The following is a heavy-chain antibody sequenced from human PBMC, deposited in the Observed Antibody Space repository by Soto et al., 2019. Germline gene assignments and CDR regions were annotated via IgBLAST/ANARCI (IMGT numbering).Heavy chain of an antibody. Sequence: TSETLSLTCTVSGGSISSYYWSWIRQPPGKGLEWIGYIYYSGSTNYNPSLKSRVTISVDTSKNQFSLKLSSVTAADTAVYYCARALGDNWNDVAFDIWGQGTMVTVSS. CDR3: ARALGDNWNDVAFDI. D-gene: IGHD1-20*01. CDR2: IYYSGST. V-gene: IGHV4-59*01. CDR1: GGSISSYY. J-gene: IGHJ3*02.